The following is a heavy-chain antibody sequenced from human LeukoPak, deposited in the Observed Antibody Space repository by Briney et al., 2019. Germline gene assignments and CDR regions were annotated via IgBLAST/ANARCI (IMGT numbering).Heavy chain of an antibody. V-gene: IGHV1-69*04. Sequence: SVKVSCKASGGTFSSYAINWVRQAPGQGLEWMGRIIPIFGITKYAQKFQGRVTITADKSTSTVYMELSSLRSEDTAVYCCARDREEMPTQWEAFDFWGQGTMVTVSS. CDR1: GGTFSSYA. CDR3: ARDREEMPTQWEAFDF. CDR2: IIPIFGIT. J-gene: IGHJ3*01. D-gene: IGHD5-24*01.